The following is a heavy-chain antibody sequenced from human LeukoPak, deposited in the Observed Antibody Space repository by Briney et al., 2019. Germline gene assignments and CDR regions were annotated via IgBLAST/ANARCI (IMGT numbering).Heavy chain of an antibody. CDR2: ICDSGGHT. CDR1: GFSFSTYA. V-gene: IGHV3-23*01. Sequence: GGSLRLTCAASGFSFSTYAMSWVRQSPGKGLEWVSVICDSGGHTIYAYSEKRRFTISRDNCRHTLYLQLGSLSAEDTAVYYGAKGQRSCGGGRCELFDSWGQGTLDTVSS. J-gene: IGHJ4*02. CDR3: AKGQRSCGGGRCELFDS. D-gene: IGHD2-15*01.